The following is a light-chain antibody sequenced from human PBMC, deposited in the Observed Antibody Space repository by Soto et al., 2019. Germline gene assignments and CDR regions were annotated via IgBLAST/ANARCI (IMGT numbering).Light chain of an antibody. CDR3: SSFTSTNTWV. CDR2: EVS. CDR1: SSDIGGYNY. V-gene: IGLV2-14*01. J-gene: IGLJ3*02. Sequence: QAASVSGSPGQSITISCTGTSSDIGGYNYVSWYQQYPGKAPKLMIYEVSNRPSGVSSRFSGSKSGNTASLTISGLQADDEADYYCSSFTSTNTWVFGGGIKLTVL.